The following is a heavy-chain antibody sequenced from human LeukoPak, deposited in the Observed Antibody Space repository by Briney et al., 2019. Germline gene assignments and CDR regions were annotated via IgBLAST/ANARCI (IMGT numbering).Heavy chain of an antibody. J-gene: IGHJ6*03. CDR1: GHSFTSYW. V-gene: IGHV5-51*01. CDR2: IYPGDSDT. CDR3: ARRSSGSYSVGGYYYYMDV. Sequence: GECLKISCKGSGHSFTSYWIGWVRQMAGKGLEWMGIIYPGDSDTRYSPAFQGQVTISADKSISTAYLQWSSLKASDTAMYYCARRSSGSYSVGGYYYYMDVWGKGTTVTVSS. D-gene: IGHD1-26*01.